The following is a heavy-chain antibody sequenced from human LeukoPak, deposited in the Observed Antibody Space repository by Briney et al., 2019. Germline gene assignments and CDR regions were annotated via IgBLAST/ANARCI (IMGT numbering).Heavy chain of an antibody. J-gene: IGHJ3*02. CDR3: ARFAPKTLDAFDI. CDR1: GGSISSGSYY. Sequence: PSQTLSLTCTVSGGSISSGSYYWSWIRQPAGTGLEWIGRIYTSGSTNYNPSLKSRVTISVDTSKNQFSLKLSSVTAADTAVYYCARFAPKTLDAFDIWGQGTMVTVSS. V-gene: IGHV4-61*02. CDR2: IYTSGST.